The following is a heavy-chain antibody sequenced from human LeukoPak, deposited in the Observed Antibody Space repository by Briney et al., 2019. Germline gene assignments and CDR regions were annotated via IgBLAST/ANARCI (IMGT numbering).Heavy chain of an antibody. D-gene: IGHD3-10*01. CDR1: GYTFTSYG. Sequence: ASVKVSCKASGYTFTSYGISWVRQAPGQGLEWMGWISAYNGNTNYAQKLQGRVTMTTDTSTSTAYMELRSLRSDDTAVYYCASHYGLGSCPEYFQHWGQGTLVTVSS. CDR2: ISAYNGNT. J-gene: IGHJ1*01. V-gene: IGHV1-18*04. CDR3: ASHYGLGSCPEYFQH.